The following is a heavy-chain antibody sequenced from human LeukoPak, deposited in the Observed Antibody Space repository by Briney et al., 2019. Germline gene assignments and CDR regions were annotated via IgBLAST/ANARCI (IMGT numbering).Heavy chain of an antibody. V-gene: IGHV3-72*01. D-gene: IGHD6-13*01. CDR1: GFIITDHH. J-gene: IGHJ4*02. CDR3: ARVVTTGSGWYHLDN. Sequence: TGGSLRLSCTGAGFIITDHHMDWVRRAPGKGLEWIGRSSTTKPNSCTTQYAASARGRFTISKDDSQNSLYLQLNSLKTEDTAVYFCARVVTTGSGWYHLDNWGLGTLVTVSS. CDR2: SSTTKPNSCTT.